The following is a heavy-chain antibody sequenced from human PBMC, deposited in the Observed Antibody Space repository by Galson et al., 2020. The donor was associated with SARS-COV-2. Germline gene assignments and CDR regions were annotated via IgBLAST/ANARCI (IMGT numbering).Heavy chain of an antibody. CDR2: IYYSGST. D-gene: IGHD3-16*01. CDR3: AGHFGFH. J-gene: IGHJ4*02. V-gene: IGHV4-39*01. CDR1: GGSISSSSYY. Sequence: SETLSITCTVSGGSISSSSYYWGWIRQPPGKGLEWIGSIYYSGSTYYNPSLKSRVTISVDTSKNQFSLKLSSVTAADTAVYYCAGHFGFHWGQGTLVTVSS.